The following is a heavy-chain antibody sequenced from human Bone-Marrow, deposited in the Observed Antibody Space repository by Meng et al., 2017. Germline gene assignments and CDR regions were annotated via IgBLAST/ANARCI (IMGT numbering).Heavy chain of an antibody. J-gene: IGHJ4*02. V-gene: IGHV1-2*06. CDR2: IDPRSGGT. CDR3: VRDEDITAAGKLFGDY. CDR1: GYTFTAYW. Sequence: ASVKVSCKPSGYTFTAYWLHWARQAPGQGLDWMGRIDPRSGGTQYAQNFQGRVTMTRATSISTTYMELSRLRSDDTAVYYCVRDEDITAAGKLFGDYWGQGTLVTVSS. D-gene: IGHD6-13*01.